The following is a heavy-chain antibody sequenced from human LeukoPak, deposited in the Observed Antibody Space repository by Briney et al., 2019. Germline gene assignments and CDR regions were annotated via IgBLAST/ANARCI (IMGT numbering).Heavy chain of an antibody. CDR2: IICDGSSI. Sequence: GGSLRLSCAASGFTFSSYSMNWVRQAPGKGVVWVSRIICDGSSISYADSVKGRFTISRDNAKNTLYLQMNSLRAEDTAVYYCARGHVAGTDRHWDYWGQGALVTVSS. J-gene: IGHJ4*02. D-gene: IGHD6-19*01. CDR3: ARGHVAGTDRHWDY. V-gene: IGHV3-74*01. CDR1: GFTFSSYS.